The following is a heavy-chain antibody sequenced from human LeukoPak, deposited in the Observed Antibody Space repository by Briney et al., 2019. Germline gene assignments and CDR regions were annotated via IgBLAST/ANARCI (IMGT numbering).Heavy chain of an antibody. Sequence: PSETLSLTCIVSGGSISSYYWSWLRQPPGKGLEWIGYIYYSGSTNYNPSPKSRVTLSVDTSKNQFSLKLSSVTAADTAVYYCAREIRVPAAQNYFDYWGQGTLVTVSS. CDR3: AREIRVPAAQNYFDY. V-gene: IGHV4-59*01. D-gene: IGHD2-2*01. CDR1: GGSISSYY. J-gene: IGHJ4*02. CDR2: IYYSGST.